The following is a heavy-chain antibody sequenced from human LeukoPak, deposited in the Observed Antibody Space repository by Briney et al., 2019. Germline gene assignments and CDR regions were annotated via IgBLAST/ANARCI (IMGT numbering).Heavy chain of an antibody. CDR3: ARDWSKGEDFDY. Sequence: GASVKLSCKASGYTFTSYGISWVRQAHGQGLEWMGWISTYNGNTNYAQNLHGRVTMTTDTSASTAYMELRSLTADDTAVYYCARDWSKGEDFDYWGQGTLVTVSS. CDR2: ISTYNGNT. J-gene: IGHJ4*02. V-gene: IGHV1-18*01. CDR1: GYTFTSYG.